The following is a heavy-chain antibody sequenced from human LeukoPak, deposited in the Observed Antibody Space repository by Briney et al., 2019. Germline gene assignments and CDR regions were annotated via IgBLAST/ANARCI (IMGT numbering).Heavy chain of an antibody. CDR3: ARGRWQLVPFDY. CDR2: ISNSGSTI. CDR1: GFTFSDYY. J-gene: IGHJ4*02. Sequence: PGGSLRLSCAASGFTFSDYYMSWIRQAPGKGLEWISYISNSGSTIYYADSVKGRFTISRDNAKNSLFLQMNSLRAEDTAVYYCARGRWQLVPFDYWGQGTLVTVSS. D-gene: IGHD6-6*01. V-gene: IGHV3-11*04.